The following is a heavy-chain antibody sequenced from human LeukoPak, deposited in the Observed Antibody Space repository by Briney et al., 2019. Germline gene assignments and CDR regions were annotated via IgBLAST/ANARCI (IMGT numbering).Heavy chain of an antibody. Sequence: GESLKISCKGSGYSFTTYWTGWVRQMPGKGLEWMGRIDPSDSYTNYNPSFQGHVTISTDKSINTAYLQWDSLRASDTAIYYCARVGTDRYWYFDLWGRGTLVTVSS. V-gene: IGHV5-10-1*01. CDR2: IDPSDSYT. J-gene: IGHJ2*01. CDR3: ARVGTDRYWYFDL. D-gene: IGHD1-1*01. CDR1: GYSFTTYW.